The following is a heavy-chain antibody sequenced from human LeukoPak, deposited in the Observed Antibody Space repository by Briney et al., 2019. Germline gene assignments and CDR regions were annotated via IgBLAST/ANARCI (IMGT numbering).Heavy chain of an antibody. D-gene: IGHD4-23*01. Sequence: SETLSLTCTVSGGSISSSSYYWGWIRQPPGKGLEWIGSIYYSGSTYYNPSLKSRVTISVDTSKNQFSLKLSSVTAADTAVYYCARDLAYGGNSLFDYWGQGTLVTASS. V-gene: IGHV4-39*07. CDR1: GGSISSSSYY. CDR2: IYYSGST. CDR3: ARDLAYGGNSLFDY. J-gene: IGHJ4*02.